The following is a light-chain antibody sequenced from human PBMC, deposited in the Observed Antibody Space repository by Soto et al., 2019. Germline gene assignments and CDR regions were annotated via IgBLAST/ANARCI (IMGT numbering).Light chain of an antibody. CDR2: EVS. Sequence: QSALTQPASVSGSPGQSVTISCTGTSSDVGSYNLVSWYQQHPGKAPKLMIYEVSKRPSGVSNRFSGSKSGNTASLTISGLQAEDEADYYCCADAGSSTRVFGGGTQLTVL. J-gene: IGLJ3*02. CDR3: CADAGSSTRV. CDR1: SSDVGSYNL. V-gene: IGLV2-23*02.